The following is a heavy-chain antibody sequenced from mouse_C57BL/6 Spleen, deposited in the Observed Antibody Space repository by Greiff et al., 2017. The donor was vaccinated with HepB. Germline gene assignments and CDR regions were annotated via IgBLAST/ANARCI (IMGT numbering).Heavy chain of an antibody. CDR3: AKHLLLRELDY. CDR2: IYPRSGNA. Sequence: QVQLQQSGAELARPGASVKLSCKASGYTFTSYGISWVKQRTGQGLEWIGEIYPRSGNAYYNEKFKGKATLTADKSSSTAYMELRSLTSEDSAVYFCAKHLLLRELDYWGQGTTLTVSS. D-gene: IGHD1-1*01. J-gene: IGHJ2*01. V-gene: IGHV1-81*01. CDR1: GYTFTSYG.